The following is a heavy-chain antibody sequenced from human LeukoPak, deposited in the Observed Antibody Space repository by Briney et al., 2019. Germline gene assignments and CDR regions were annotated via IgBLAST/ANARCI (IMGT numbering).Heavy chain of an antibody. D-gene: IGHD3-22*01. Sequence: SETLSLTCTVSNYSISSGYFWGWIRQPPGKGLEWIGNVYRTGSTYYNPSLKSRVSISIDTSKNRFSLDLRSVTAADTAVYYCVRDSGGPSTYYFDNTGYFLGYWGQGTLVTVSS. V-gene: IGHV4-38-2*02. CDR1: NYSISSGYF. CDR2: VYRTGST. CDR3: VRDSGGPSTYYFDNTGYFLGY. J-gene: IGHJ4*02.